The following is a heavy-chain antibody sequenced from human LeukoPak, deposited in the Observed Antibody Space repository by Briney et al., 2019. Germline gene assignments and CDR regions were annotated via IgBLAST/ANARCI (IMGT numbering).Heavy chain of an antibody. V-gene: IGHV1-2*02. CDR3: AKGFDAADYYWGQGGFDF. D-gene: IGHD3-16*01. CDR2: INPNSGDT. Sequence: ASVKVSCKTSGYIFTCHYLHWVRQAPGQGLEWMGWINPNSGDTNYAQKFQGKISMTADTSTSTAYMELRRLRSDDTAVYCCAKGFDAADYYWGQGGFDFWGQGTKVIVSS. CDR1: GYIFTCHY. J-gene: IGHJ3*01.